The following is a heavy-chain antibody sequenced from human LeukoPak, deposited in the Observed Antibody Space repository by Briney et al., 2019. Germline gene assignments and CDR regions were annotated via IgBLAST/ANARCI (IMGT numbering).Heavy chain of an antibody. CDR1: GFTFSSYG. J-gene: IGHJ2*01. V-gene: IGHV3-30*03. CDR2: ISYDGSNK. CDR3: AREKLWTYYWYFDL. D-gene: IGHD5-18*01. Sequence: GRSLRLSCAASGFTFSSYGMHWVRQAPGKGLEWVAVISYDGSNKYYADSVKGRFTISRDNSKNTLYLQMNSLRAEDTAVYYCAREKLWTYYWYFDLWGRGTLVTVSS.